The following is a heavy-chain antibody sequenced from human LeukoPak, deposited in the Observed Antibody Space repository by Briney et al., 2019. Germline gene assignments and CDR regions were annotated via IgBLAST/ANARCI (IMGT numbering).Heavy chain of an antibody. CDR1: GYTFTGYY. D-gene: IGHD4-23*01. Sequence: ASVKVSCKASGYTFTGYYMHWVRQAPGQGLEWMGWISLNTGDTNYAQNFQGWVTMTRDTSISTAYMELSRLRSDDTAVYYCAINSAGGTGYFDYWGQGTLVTVSS. CDR2: ISLNTGDT. V-gene: IGHV1-2*04. CDR3: AINSAGGTGYFDY. J-gene: IGHJ4*02.